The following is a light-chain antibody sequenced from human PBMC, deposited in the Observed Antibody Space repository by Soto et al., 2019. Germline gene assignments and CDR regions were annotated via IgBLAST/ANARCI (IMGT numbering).Light chain of an antibody. CDR2: YAS. V-gene: IGKV3-15*01. CDR3: QQYNNWPPVT. Sequence: IVMTQSPATLSVSPGERATLSCRASQSVSSNLSWYQQKPGQDPNLLIYYASTRPTGIPASFSGSGSCTDFTLTISSMQSEEFAVYYCQQYNNWPPVTFGQGTRLENK. J-gene: IGKJ5*01. CDR1: QSVSSN.